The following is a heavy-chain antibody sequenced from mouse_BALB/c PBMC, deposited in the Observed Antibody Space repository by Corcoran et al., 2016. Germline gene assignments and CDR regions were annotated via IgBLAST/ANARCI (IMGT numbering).Heavy chain of an antibody. J-gene: IGHJ1*01. CDR1: GFNIKDTY. V-gene: IGHV14-3*02. Sequence: EVQLQQSGAELVKPGASVKLSCTASGFNIKDTYMHWVKQRPEQGLEWIGRIDPANGNTKYDPKFQDKATITADTSSNTAYLQLSSLTSEDTAVDYGARWDWYFDVWGAGTTVTVSS. CDR3: ARWDWYFDV. CDR2: IDPANGNT.